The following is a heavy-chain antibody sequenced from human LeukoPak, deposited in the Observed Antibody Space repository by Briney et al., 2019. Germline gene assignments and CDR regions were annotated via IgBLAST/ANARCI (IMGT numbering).Heavy chain of an antibody. D-gene: IGHD3-10*01. Sequence: SETLSLTCTVSGGSVSSYYWSWIRQPPGKGLEWIAYIHYSGSTNYNPSLKGRVTISVDTSKNQFSLKLSSVTAADTAVYYCARTPNRGGFDYWGQGTLVTVSS. J-gene: IGHJ4*02. CDR3: ARTPNRGGFDY. V-gene: IGHV4-59*02. CDR2: IHYSGST. CDR1: GGSVSSYY.